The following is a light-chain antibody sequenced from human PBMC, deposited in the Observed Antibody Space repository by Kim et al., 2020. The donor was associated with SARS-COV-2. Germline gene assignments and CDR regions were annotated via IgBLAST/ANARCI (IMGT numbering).Light chain of an antibody. CDR1: VSDVGGYNY. Sequence: QSVVTQPASVSGSPGQSITISCTGSVSDVGGYNYVSWYQHHPGKVPKLIIYNVNEWPSGVSNRFSGSKSGNTASLTIFGLQAEDEADYYCSSFTSISTFLFGTGTKVTVL. CDR3: SSFTSISTFL. V-gene: IGLV2-14*03. CDR2: NVN. J-gene: IGLJ1*01.